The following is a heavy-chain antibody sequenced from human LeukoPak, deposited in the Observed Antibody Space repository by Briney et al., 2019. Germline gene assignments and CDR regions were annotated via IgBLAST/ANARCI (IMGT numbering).Heavy chain of an antibody. V-gene: IGHV7-4-1*02. D-gene: IGHD6-25*01. CDR2: INTNTEKS. Sequence: ASVKVSCKASGYSITNYAILWVRQAPGQGREWMGWINTNTEKSTYAPGFTGRYVFSLDSSVNTAYLQISSLKAEDTALYYCATGGGYRFAYWGQGTLVTVSS. J-gene: IGHJ4*02. CDR1: GYSITNYA. CDR3: ATGGGYRFAY.